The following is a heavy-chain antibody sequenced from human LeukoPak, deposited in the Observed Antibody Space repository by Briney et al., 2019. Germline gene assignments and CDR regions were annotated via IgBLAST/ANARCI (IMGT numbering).Heavy chain of an antibody. D-gene: IGHD6-13*01. V-gene: IGHV4-38-2*02. J-gene: IGHJ4*02. Sequence: SETLSLTCTVSGYSISSGYYWGWIRQPPGKGLEWIGSIHYSGSTYYNPSLKSRVTISIDTSKNQFSLKLSSVTAADTAVYYCARTGYSSSYYKFRFDYWGQGTLVTVSS. CDR3: ARTGYSSSYYKFRFDY. CDR2: IHYSGST. CDR1: GYSISSGYY.